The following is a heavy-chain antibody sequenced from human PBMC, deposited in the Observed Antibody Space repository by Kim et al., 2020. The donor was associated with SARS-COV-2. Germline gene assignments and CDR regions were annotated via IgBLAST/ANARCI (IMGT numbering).Heavy chain of an antibody. D-gene: IGHD3-10*01. V-gene: IGHV4-31*03. CDR3: ATSGIWFGELSGSLDY. J-gene: IGHJ4*02. CDR2: IYYSGST. Sequence: SETLSLTCTVSGGSISSGGYYWSWIRQHPGKGLEWIGYIYYSGSTYYNPSLKSRVTISVDTSKNQFSLKLSSVTAADTAVYYCATSGIWFGELSGSLDYWGQGTLVTVSS. CDR1: GGSISSGGYY.